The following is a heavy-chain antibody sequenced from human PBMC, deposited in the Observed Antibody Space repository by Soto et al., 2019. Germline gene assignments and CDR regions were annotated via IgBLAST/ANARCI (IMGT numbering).Heavy chain of an antibody. V-gene: IGHV3-9*01. D-gene: IGHD6-6*01. CDR3: AKDLQYRASSGYFDS. CDR1: GFTFDDYA. CDR2: ISWSGNDV. J-gene: IGHJ4*02. Sequence: EVQLVESGGGLEQPGRSLRLSCAASGFTFDDYAIHWVRQAPGKGREWVSGISWSGNDVGYADSVKGRFTVSRDNAKNSVHLQMNSLRTEVTAFYYCAKDLQYRASSGYFDSWGQCTLVSVTS.